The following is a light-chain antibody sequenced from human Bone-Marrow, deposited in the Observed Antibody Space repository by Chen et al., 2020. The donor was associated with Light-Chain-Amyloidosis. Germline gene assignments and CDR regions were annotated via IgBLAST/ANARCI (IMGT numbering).Light chain of an antibody. CDR3: QQRSNWPWT. J-gene: IGKJ1*01. Sequence: EIVLTQSPATLSLSPGERATLSCRDSQGVSSYLAWYQQKPGQAPRLLIYDASTRAPGMPASLSGSGSGTDFTLNISSLEPEDLAVSYCQQRSNWPWTFGQWTKVEIK. CDR2: DAS. V-gene: IGKV3-11*01. CDR1: QGVSSY.